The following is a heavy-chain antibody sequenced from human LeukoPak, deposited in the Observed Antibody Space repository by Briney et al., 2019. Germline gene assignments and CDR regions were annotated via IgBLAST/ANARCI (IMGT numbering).Heavy chain of an antibody. J-gene: IGHJ4*02. V-gene: IGHV3-33*06. CDR1: GFTFSSYG. CDR2: IWYDGSNK. CDR3: AKDPGSYYFDY. Sequence: PGGSLRLSYAASGFTFSSYGMHWVRQAPGKGLEWVAVIWYDGSNKYYADSVKGRFTISRDNSKNTLYLQMNSLRAEDTAVYYCAKDPGSYYFDYWGQGTLVTVSS. D-gene: IGHD1-26*01.